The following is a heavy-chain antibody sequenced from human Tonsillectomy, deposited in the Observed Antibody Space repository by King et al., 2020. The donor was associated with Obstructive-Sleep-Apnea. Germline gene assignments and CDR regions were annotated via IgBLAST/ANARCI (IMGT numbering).Heavy chain of an antibody. V-gene: IGHV3-48*04. D-gene: IGHD4-11*01. CDR3: ARGSNSSYYYYGMDV. CDR1: GFTFSSYS. Sequence: VQLVESGGGLVQPGGSLRLSCAASGFTFSSYSMNWVRQAPGTGLEWVSYISISSSTIYYADSLKGRFTIPRDNAKNSLYLKMNCLRAEDTAVDYCARGSNSSYYYYGMDVWGQGTTVTVSS. J-gene: IGHJ6*02. CDR2: ISISSSTI.